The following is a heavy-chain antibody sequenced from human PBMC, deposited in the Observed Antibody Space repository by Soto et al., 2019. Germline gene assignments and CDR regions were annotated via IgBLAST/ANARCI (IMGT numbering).Heavy chain of an antibody. CDR2: IYYSGST. CDR1: GGSISSGDYY. J-gene: IGHJ6*02. D-gene: IGHD3-3*01. Sequence: KPSETLSLTCTVSGGSISSGDYYWSWIRQPPGKGLEWIGYIYYSGSTYYNPSLKSRVTISVDTSKNQFSLKLSSVTAADTAVYYCARDYFSPTYYDFWSGYSATGKDYYYGMDVWGQGTTVTVSS. V-gene: IGHV4-30-4*01. CDR3: ARDYFSPTYYDFWSGYSATGKDYYYGMDV.